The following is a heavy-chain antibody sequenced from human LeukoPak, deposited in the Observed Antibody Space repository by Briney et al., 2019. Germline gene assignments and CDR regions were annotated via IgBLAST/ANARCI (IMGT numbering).Heavy chain of an antibody. CDR3: ARDGPGYSFDI. V-gene: IGHV4-4*07. J-gene: IGHJ3*02. CDR2: IYTSGNI. Sequence: SETLSLTCTVSGGSISSYYWSWIRQPAGKGPEWIGRIYTSGNINCNPSLKSRVTMSVGTSKNQFSLKLTSVTAADTAVYYCARDGPGYSFDIWGQGTMVTVSS. D-gene: IGHD6-13*01. CDR1: GGSISSYY.